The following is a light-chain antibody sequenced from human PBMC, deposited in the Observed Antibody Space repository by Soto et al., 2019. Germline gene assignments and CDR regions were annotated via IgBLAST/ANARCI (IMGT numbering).Light chain of an antibody. CDR3: CSYAGSSTFTYV. CDR2: EVS. V-gene: IGLV2-23*02. Sequence: QSVLTQPASVSGSPGQSITISCTGTSSDVGSYNLVSWYQQHPGKAPKLMIYEVSKRPSGVSNRFSGSKSGNTASLTISGLQAEDEAEYYCCSYAGSSTFTYVFGTGTKVTVL. CDR1: SSDVGSYNL. J-gene: IGLJ1*01.